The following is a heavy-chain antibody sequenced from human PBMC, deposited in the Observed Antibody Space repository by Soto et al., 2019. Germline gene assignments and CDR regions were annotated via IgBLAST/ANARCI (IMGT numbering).Heavy chain of an antibody. J-gene: IGHJ4*02. CDR2: ISGSGTST. CDR1: GFTFSSYA. Sequence: GGSLRLSCAASGFTFSSYAMSWVRQAPGKGLEWVSGISGSGTSTYYADSVKGRFTISRDNSRNTLFVQMNGLRAEDTAVYYCAGVTSGYYDYWGQGTLVTVSS. V-gene: IGHV3-23*01. D-gene: IGHD3-22*01. CDR3: AGVTSGYYDY.